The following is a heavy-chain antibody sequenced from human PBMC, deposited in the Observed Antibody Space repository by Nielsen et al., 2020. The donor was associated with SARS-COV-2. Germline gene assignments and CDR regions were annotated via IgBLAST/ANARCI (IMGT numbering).Heavy chain of an antibody. D-gene: IGHD3-3*01. CDR3: AKDLNYEGY. V-gene: IGHV3-30*02. CDR2: IRYDGSSE. Sequence: GESLKISCAASGFTFNSSGMHWVRQAPGKGLEWVAFIRYDGSSESYADSVKGRFTISRDNSKNTLYLQMNSLRSEDTALYYCAKDLNYEGYWGQGTLVTVSS. CDR1: GFTFNSSG. J-gene: IGHJ4*02.